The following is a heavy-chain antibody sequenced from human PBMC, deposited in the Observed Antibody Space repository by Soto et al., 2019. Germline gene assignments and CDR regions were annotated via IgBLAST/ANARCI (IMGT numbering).Heavy chain of an antibody. CDR3: ARDLALALIDY. CDR2: ISAYNGNT. V-gene: IGHV1-18*01. Sequence: QVQLVQCGAEVKKPGASVKVSCKASGYSSTSYGISWVRQAHGQGLEWMGWISAYNGNTKYAQKLQGRVTMTTDTSTRTADMELRSLRSDDTAVYYCARDLALALIDYWGQGTLVTVSS. J-gene: IGHJ4*02. CDR1: GYSSTSYG. D-gene: IGHD6-19*01.